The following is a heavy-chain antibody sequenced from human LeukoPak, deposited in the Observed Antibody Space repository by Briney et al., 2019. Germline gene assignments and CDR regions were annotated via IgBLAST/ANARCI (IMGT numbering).Heavy chain of an antibody. CDR1: GFTFSSYG. CDR2: IRFDGSDQ. J-gene: IGHJ6*03. V-gene: IGHV3-30*02. D-gene: IGHD2-2*01. CDR3: AKGLGYCSSTSCRGYYYMDV. Sequence: GGSLRLSCVVSGFTFSSYGMHWVRQAPGKGLEWVAFIRFDGSDQFYGDSVEGRFTISRDNSENTLYLQMNSLRAEDTAVYYCAKGLGYCSSTSCRGYYYMDVWGKGTTVTVSS.